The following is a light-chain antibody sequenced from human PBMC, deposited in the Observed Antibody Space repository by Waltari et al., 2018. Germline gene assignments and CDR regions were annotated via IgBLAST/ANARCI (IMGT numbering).Light chain of an antibody. CDR2: GAS. J-gene: IGKJ5*01. Sequence: IVMTQSPATLSMSPGERPTLSCRASQSVGNRLAWYQQKPGQSPRLLIYGASTRATGIPARFSGSGSGTEFTLTISSLQSEDFALYYCQQYNNWPPKITFGQGTRLEIK. V-gene: IGKV3-15*01. CDR3: QQYNNWPPKIT. CDR1: QSVGNR.